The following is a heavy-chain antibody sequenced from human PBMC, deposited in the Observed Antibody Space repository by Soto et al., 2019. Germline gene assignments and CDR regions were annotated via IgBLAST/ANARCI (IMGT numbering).Heavy chain of an antibody. Sequence: SETLFLTCTVSGGSISSSSYYWGWIRQPPGKGLEWIGSIYYSGSTYYNPSLKSRVTISVDTSKNQFSLKLSSVTAADTAVYYCARGGAYCSGGSCYIDYWGQGTLVTVSS. V-gene: IGHV4-39*01. CDR3: ARGGAYCSGGSCYIDY. CDR1: GGSISSSSYY. J-gene: IGHJ4*02. CDR2: IYYSGST. D-gene: IGHD2-15*01.